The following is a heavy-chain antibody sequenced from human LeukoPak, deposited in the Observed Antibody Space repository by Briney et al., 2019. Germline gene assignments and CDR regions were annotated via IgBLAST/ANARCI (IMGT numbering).Heavy chain of an antibody. Sequence: PGESLKISCKGSGYSFTSYWIGWVRQMPGKGLEWMGIIYPGDYESRFSPSFKGQVTISADRSVSTAYLQWGSLKASDTAMYYCAKRSAYNGFFDNWGQGTLVTVSS. CDR3: AKRSAYNGFFDN. CDR1: GYSFTSYW. J-gene: IGHJ4*02. CDR2: IYPGDYES. V-gene: IGHV5-51*01. D-gene: IGHD1-1*01.